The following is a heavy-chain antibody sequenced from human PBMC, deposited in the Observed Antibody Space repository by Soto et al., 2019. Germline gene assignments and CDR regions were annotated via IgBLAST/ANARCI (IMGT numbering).Heavy chain of an antibody. D-gene: IGHD2-21*02. J-gene: IGHJ4*02. CDR1: GFTFSNYW. Sequence: VQLVESGGGLVQPGGSLRLSCAASGFTFSNYWMHWVRQAPGKGLVWLSRINTDGSDTFYADSVKGRVNISRDNPKKTLYLQMSSLRADDTAVYYCAKGRAVGTDWGQGTLVTVSS. V-gene: IGHV3-74*01. CDR3: AKGRAVGTD. CDR2: INTDGSDT.